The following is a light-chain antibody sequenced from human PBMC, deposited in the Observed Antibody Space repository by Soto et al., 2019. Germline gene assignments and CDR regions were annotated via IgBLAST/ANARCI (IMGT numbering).Light chain of an antibody. V-gene: IGLV2-14*01. J-gene: IGLJ2*01. CDR3: CSYAGSRTHVL. Sequence: QSALTQPASVSGSPGQSITISCTGTSSDIGGYYYVSWYQHHPGKAPKLLIYQVTNRPSRVSNRFSGSKSGNTASLTISGLQAEDEAEYYCCSYAGSRTHVLFGGGTKLTVL. CDR2: QVT. CDR1: SSDIGGYYY.